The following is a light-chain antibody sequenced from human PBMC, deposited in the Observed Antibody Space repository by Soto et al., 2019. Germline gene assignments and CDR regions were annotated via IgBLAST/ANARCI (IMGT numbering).Light chain of an antibody. CDR3: CSYAGSRTFVV. Sequence: QSALTQPASVSGSPGQSITISCTGTSSDVGSYNLVSWYQQHPGKAPKLMIYEGSKRPSGVSNRFSGSKSGNTASLTISGLQAEDEADYYCCSYAGSRTFVVFGGGTKLPVL. V-gene: IGLV2-23*03. CDR1: SSDVGSYNL. J-gene: IGLJ2*01. CDR2: EGS.